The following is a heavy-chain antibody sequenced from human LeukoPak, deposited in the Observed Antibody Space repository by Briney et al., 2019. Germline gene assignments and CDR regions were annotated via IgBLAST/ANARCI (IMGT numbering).Heavy chain of an antibody. J-gene: IGHJ6*04. V-gene: IGHV4-61*01. CDR1: GGSVSSGSYY. CDR3: ARGQVRRRGYSGQAPVYGFGLYYYYGMDV. Sequence: PSETLSLTCSVSGGSVSSGSYYWSWIRQPPGKGLEWIGEINHSGSTNYNPSLKSRVTISVDTSKNQFSLKLSSVTAADTAVYYCARGQVRRRGYSGQAPVYGFGLYYYYGMDVWGKGTTVTVSS. CDR2: INHSGST. D-gene: IGHD5-12*01.